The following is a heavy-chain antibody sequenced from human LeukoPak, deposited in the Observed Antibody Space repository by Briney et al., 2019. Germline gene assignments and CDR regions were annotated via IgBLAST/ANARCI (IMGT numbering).Heavy chain of an antibody. D-gene: IGHD3-9*01. V-gene: IGHV1-69*06. CDR3: AVSYDILTGYYPFDY. J-gene: IGHJ4*02. CDR1: GYTFTIYG. CDR2: IIPIFGTA. Sequence: SVKVSFKASGYTFTIYGISWVRQAPGQGREWMGGIIPIFGTANYAQKFQGRVTITADKSTRTAYMELSSLRSEDTAVYYCAVSYDILTGYYPFDYWGQGTLVTVSS.